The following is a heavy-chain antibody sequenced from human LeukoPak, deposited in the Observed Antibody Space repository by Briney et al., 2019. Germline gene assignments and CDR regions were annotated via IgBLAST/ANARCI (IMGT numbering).Heavy chain of an antibody. V-gene: IGHV3-21*01. J-gene: IGHJ4*02. Sequence: GGSLRLSCAASGFTFNTYTMNWVRQTPGKGLEWVSSIGSISDYVSYADSVKGRFTISRDNAKNSVYLQMNSLGVEDMGVYYCGNSRGSYVWGQGTLVTVSS. CDR3: GNSRGSYV. D-gene: IGHD3-16*01. CDR2: IGSISDYV. CDR1: GFTFNTYT.